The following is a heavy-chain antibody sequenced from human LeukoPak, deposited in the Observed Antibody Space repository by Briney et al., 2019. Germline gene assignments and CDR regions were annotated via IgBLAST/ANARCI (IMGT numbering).Heavy chain of an antibody. CDR3: ARQSGASSAFDY. J-gene: IGHJ4*02. CDR1: GGSIRSHF. CDR2: VHHSGST. Sequence: KASETLSLTCTVSGGSIRSHFWTWIRQPPGKGLEWIGDVHHSGSTDYNPSLTSRVTISVDTSTNQFSLRLSSVTAADTAVYYCARQSGASSAFDYWGQGTLVTVSS. D-gene: IGHD1-26*01. V-gene: IGHV4-59*11.